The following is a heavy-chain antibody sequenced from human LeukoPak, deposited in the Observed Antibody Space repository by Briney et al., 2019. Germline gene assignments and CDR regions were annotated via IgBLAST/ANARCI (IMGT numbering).Heavy chain of an antibody. Sequence: ASVKVSCKASGYSFIYYYIHWVRQAPGQGLEWMGWINPNSGGTNYAQKFQGRVTMTGDTSISTAYMELSSLRSDDTAVFYCARGAYGEPTHWGQGALVTVSS. V-gene: IGHV1-2*02. D-gene: IGHD4-17*01. J-gene: IGHJ4*02. CDR1: GYSFIYYY. CDR2: INPNSGGT. CDR3: ARGAYGEPTH.